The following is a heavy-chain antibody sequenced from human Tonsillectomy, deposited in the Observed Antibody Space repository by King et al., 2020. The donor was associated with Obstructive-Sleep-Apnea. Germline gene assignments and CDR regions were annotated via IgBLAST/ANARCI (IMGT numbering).Heavy chain of an antibody. Sequence: VQLVESGGGLVKPGGSLRLSCAASGFTFSSYSMNWVRQAPGKGLEWVSSISSSSSYIYYADSVKGRFTIPRDNAKNSLYLQMNSLRAEDTAVYYCARGWGPRGAYGDYTLDYWGQGTLVTVSS. CDR2: ISSSSSYI. CDR3: ARGWGPRGAYGDYTLDY. V-gene: IGHV3-21*01. D-gene: IGHD4-17*01. J-gene: IGHJ4*02. CDR1: GFTFSSYS.